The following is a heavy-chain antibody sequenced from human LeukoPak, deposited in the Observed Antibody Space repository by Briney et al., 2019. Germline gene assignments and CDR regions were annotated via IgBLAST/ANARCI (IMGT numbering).Heavy chain of an antibody. CDR3: ARLSAMLRGPEPIYYFDY. CDR2: ISGSGGTT. CDR1: GFTFSSYG. Sequence: PGGSLRLSCAASGFTFSSYGMSWVRQAPGKGLEWVSAISGSGGTTYYADSVKGRFTISRDNSMNTLYLQMNSLRAEDTAMYYCARLSAMLRGPEPIYYFDYWGQGTLVTVSS. J-gene: IGHJ4*01. D-gene: IGHD3-10*01. V-gene: IGHV3-23*01.